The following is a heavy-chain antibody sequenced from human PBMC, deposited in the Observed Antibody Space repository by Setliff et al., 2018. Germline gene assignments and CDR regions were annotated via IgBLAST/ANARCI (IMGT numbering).Heavy chain of an antibody. D-gene: IGHD6-19*01. J-gene: IGHJ6*02. CDR1: GGSISSSSYY. Sequence: PSETLSLTCTVSGGSISSSSYYWGWIRQPPGKGLEWIGSIYYSGSTYYNPSLKSRVTISVDTSKNQFSLKLSSVTAADTAVYYCARVNQYSSVWYNYYYGMDVWGQGTTVTSP. CDR2: IYYSGST. V-gene: IGHV4-39*07. CDR3: ARVNQYSSVWYNYYYGMDV.